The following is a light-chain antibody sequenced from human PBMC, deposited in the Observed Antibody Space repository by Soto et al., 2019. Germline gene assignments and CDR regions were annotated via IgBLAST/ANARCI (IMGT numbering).Light chain of an antibody. V-gene: IGLV2-14*03. CDR3: NSYREDHPRFYV. J-gene: IGLJ1*01. CDR2: DVG. Sequence: QSALTQPPSVSGSPGQSITISCTGTHSDIGNYNYVSWYQHLPGKAPKLMIYDVGSRPSGVSSRFSGSKSGNTASLAISGLQAEDEADYYCNSYREDHPRFYVFGTGTKLTVL. CDR1: HSDIGNYNY.